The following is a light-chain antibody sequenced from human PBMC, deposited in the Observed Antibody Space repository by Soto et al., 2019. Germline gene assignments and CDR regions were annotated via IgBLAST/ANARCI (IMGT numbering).Light chain of an antibody. J-gene: IGKJ4*01. V-gene: IGKV4-1*01. CDR2: WAS. CDR3: QQYYSARQTT. CDR1: QNILNSPDKRNY. Sequence: DIVMTQSPDSLVVSLGERATINCRSSQNILNSPDKRNYLAWYQQKSGQPPKLLIYWASTRESGVPVRFSGSGSRTDFTLSVSSPQAEDVGVYYYQQYYSARQTTSGGGTKVEIK.